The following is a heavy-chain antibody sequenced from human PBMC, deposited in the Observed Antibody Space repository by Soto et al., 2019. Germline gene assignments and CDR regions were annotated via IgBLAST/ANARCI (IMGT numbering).Heavy chain of an antibody. CDR3: ARSIAAAGMTDYYYYGMDV. D-gene: IGHD6-13*01. CDR1: GGTFSSYA. CDR2: IIPIFGTA. V-gene: IGHV1-69*01. Sequence: QVQLVQSGAEVKKPGSSVKVSCKASGGTFSSYAISWVRQAPGQGLEWMGGIIPIFGTANYAQKFQGRVTITADESTSTASMELSSLRSEDTAVYYCARSIAAAGMTDYYYYGMDVWGQGTTVTVSS. J-gene: IGHJ6*02.